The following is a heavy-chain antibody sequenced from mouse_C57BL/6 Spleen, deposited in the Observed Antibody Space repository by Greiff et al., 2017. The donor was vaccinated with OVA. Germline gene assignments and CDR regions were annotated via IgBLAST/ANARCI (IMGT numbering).Heavy chain of an antibody. CDR1: GYTFTDYE. V-gene: IGHV1-15*01. J-gene: IGHJ2*01. D-gene: IGHD1-1*01. CDR3: QILERGIYYYGSSDYYFDY. Sequence: QVQLQQSGAELVRPGASVTLSCKASGYTFTDYEMHWVKQTPVHGLEWIGAIDPETGGTAYNQKFKGKAILTADKSSSTAYMELRSLTSEDSAVYYCQILERGIYYYGSSDYYFDYWGQGTTLTVSS. CDR2: IDPETGGT.